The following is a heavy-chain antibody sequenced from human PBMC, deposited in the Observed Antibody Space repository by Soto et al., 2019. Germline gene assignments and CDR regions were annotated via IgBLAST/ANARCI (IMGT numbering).Heavy chain of an antibody. Sequence: QVQLVQSGAEVKKPGASVKVSCKAFGYTFTSYGISWVRQAPGQGLEWMGWISSYNGNTNYAQKLQGRVTMTTDTSTSTAYMELRSLRSDDTAVYYCARDKGIVGSKGGFGYWGQGTLVTVSS. CDR2: ISSYNGNT. CDR3: ARDKGIVGSKGGFGY. CDR1: GYTFTSYG. V-gene: IGHV1-18*04. J-gene: IGHJ4*02. D-gene: IGHD1-26*01.